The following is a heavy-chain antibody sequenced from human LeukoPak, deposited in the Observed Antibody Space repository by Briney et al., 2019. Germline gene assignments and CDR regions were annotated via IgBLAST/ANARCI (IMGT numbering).Heavy chain of an antibody. D-gene: IGHD3-22*01. J-gene: IGHJ4*02. CDR1: GFTFSSYS. CDR3: AGEYYYDSSGHWDY. CDR2: ISSSSSTI. V-gene: IGHV3-48*04. Sequence: GSLRLSCAASGFTFSSYSMSWVRHAPEKGLEWVSYISSSSSTIYYADSVKGRFTISRDNAKNSLYLQMNSLRAEDTAVYYCAGEYYYDSSGHWDYWGQGTLVTVSS.